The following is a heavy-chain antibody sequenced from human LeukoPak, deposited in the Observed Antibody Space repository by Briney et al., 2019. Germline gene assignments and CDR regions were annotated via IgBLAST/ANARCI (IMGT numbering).Heavy chain of an antibody. J-gene: IGHJ4*02. CDR1: GYTFTSYG. Sequence: ASVKVSCKASGYTFTSYGISWLRQAPGQGLEWMGWISAYNGNTNYAQKFRGRVTMTRDTSISTAYMELSRLRSDDTAVYYCARGSSSSWYFLDYWGQGTLVTVSS. CDR2: ISAYNGNT. V-gene: IGHV1-18*01. D-gene: IGHD6-13*01. CDR3: ARGSSSSWYFLDY.